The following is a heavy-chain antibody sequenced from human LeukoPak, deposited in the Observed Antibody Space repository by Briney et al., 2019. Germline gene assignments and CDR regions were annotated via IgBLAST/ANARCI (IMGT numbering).Heavy chain of an antibody. CDR3: ARKTTVSTAFDP. D-gene: IGHD4-17*01. J-gene: IGHJ5*02. Sequence: SETLSLTCAVHGGSFSGYYWSWIRQPPGKGLEWIGEINHSGSTNYNQSLKSRVTISVDTSKTQFSLQLSSVNAADTAVYYCARKTTVSTAFDPWGKGTLVTVSS. CDR2: INHSGST. CDR1: GGSFSGYY. V-gene: IGHV4-34*01.